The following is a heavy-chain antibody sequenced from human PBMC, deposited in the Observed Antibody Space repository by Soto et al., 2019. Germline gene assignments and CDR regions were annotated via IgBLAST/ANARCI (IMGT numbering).Heavy chain of an antibody. CDR1: GYTSRSYG. D-gene: IGHD4-4*01. CDR3: AKADSNYAGRFSYYYMDV. V-gene: IGHV1-18*01. Sequence: QVQLVQSGTEVKKPGASVKVSCKASGYTSRSYGISWVRQAPGQGPEWMGWISGYNGNTHYPQKFQGKVTMTTDTSTSTAYMELRSLRSDDTAVYYCAKADSNYAGRFSYYYMDVWGNGTLVTVSS. J-gene: IGHJ6*03. CDR2: ISGYNGNT.